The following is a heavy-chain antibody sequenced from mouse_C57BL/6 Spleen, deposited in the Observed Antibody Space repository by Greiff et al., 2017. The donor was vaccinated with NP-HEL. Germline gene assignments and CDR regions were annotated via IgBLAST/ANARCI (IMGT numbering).Heavy chain of an antibody. Sequence: EVQLVESGGGLVKPGGSLKLSCAASGFTFSDYGMHWVRQAPEKGLEWVAYISSGSSTIYYADTVKGRFTISRDNAKNTLCLQMTSLSAEYTAMSYCARGYCGSSYWYVDVWGTATTVTVSS. CDR1: GFTFSDYG. CDR2: ISSGSSTI. V-gene: IGHV5-17*01. CDR3: ARGYCGSSYWYVDV. D-gene: IGHD1-1*01. J-gene: IGHJ1*03.